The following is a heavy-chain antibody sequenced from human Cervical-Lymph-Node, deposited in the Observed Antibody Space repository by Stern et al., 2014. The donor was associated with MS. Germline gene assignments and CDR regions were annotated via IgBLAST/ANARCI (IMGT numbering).Heavy chain of an antibody. J-gene: IGHJ4*02. Sequence: VQLVESGGGVVQPGRSLRLSCVASGFSFSRYGMHWVRQAPDRGLAWVAVIWYDETDNYYADSVKGRFTISRDDSKNTMYLQMNNVRVEDTAVYFCARSRLTDYDSSGFDYWGQGTLVTVSS. V-gene: IGHV3-33*01. CDR1: GFSFSRYG. CDR2: IWYDETDN. CDR3: ARSRLTDYDSSGFDY. D-gene: IGHD3-22*01.